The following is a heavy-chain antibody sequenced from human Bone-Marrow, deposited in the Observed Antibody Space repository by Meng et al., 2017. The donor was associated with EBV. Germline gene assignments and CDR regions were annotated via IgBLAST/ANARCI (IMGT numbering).Heavy chain of an antibody. CDR2: INHSGST. CDR1: GGSFSGYY. V-gene: IGHV4-34*01. CDR3: ASWASSIAARPPYY. Sequence: QVQRQQGGAGLLKPSETLSLTCAVYGGSFSGYYWSWIRQPPGKGLEWIGEINHSGSTNYNPSLKSRVTISVDTSKNQFSLKLSSVTAADTAVYYCASWASSIAARPPYYWGQGTLVTVSS. J-gene: IGHJ4*02. D-gene: IGHD6-6*01.